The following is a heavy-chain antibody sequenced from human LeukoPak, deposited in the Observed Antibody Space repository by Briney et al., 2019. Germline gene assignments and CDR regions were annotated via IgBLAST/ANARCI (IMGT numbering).Heavy chain of an antibody. V-gene: IGHV4-34*01. CDR2: ISHSGGT. J-gene: IGHJ4*02. CDR3: ARGRVDIVVVPAAMSRYLDY. D-gene: IGHD2-2*03. CDR1: GGSFSGYY. Sequence: PSETLSLTCAVYGGSFSGYYWSWIRQPPGKGLEWIGEISHSGGTNYNPSLKSRVTISVDTSKNQFSLKLSSVTAADTAVYYCARGRVDIVVVPAAMSRYLDYWGQGTMVTVSS.